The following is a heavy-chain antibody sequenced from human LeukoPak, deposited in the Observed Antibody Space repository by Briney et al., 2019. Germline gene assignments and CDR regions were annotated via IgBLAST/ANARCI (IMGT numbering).Heavy chain of an antibody. D-gene: IGHD3-10*01. CDR3: ARVAPYYYGSGSGAFDI. CDR1: GYTFTDYS. CDR2: INPNSGGT. V-gene: IGHV1-2*04. Sequence: ASVKVSCKASGYTFTDYSMHWVRQAPGQGLEWMGWINPNSGGTNYTQKFQGWVTMTRDTSISTAYMELSRLRSDDTAVYYCARVAPYYYGSGSGAFDIWGQGTMVTVSS. J-gene: IGHJ3*02.